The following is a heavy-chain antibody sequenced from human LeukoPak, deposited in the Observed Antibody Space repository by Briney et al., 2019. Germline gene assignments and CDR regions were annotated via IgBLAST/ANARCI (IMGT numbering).Heavy chain of an antibody. CDR1: GGTFSSYA. D-gene: IGHD5-24*01. V-gene: IGHV1-69*04. CDR2: IIPILGIA. Sequence: VASVKVSCKASGGTFSSYAISWVRQAPGQGLEWMGRIIPILGIANYAQKFQGRVTITADKSTSTAYMELSSLRSEDTAVYYCARRLATTDFDYWGQGTLVTVSS. J-gene: IGHJ4*02. CDR3: ARRLATTDFDY.